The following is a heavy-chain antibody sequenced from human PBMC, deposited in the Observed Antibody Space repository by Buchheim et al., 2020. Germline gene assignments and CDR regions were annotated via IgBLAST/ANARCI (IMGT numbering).Heavy chain of an antibody. J-gene: IGHJ6*02. CDR2: IKQDGSEK. V-gene: IGHV3-7*01. CDR3: ARDFASRGDILTGYYQLYYYYGMDV. CDR1: GFTFSSYW. D-gene: IGHD3-9*01. Sequence: EVQLVESGGGLVQPGGSLRLSCAASGFTFSSYWMSWVRQAPGKGLEWVANIKQDGSEKYYVDSVKGRFTISRDNAKNSLYLQMNSLRAEDTAVYYCARDFASRGDILTGYYQLYYYYGMDVWGQGTT.